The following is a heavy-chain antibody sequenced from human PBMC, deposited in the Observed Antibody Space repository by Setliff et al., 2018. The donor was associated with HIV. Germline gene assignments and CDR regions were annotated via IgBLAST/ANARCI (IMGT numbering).Heavy chain of an antibody. D-gene: IGHD3-22*01. CDR2: INHSGST. CDR3: ARGVYYYDSSGYYSAYHDAFDI. V-gene: IGHV4-34*01. Sequence: SETLSLTCAVYGGSFSGYYWSWIRQPPGKGLEWIGEINHSGSTNYNPSLKSRVTISVDRSKNQFSLKLSSVTAADTAVYYCARGVYYYDSSGYYSAYHDAFDIWGQGTMVTVSS. CDR1: GGSFSGYY. J-gene: IGHJ3*02.